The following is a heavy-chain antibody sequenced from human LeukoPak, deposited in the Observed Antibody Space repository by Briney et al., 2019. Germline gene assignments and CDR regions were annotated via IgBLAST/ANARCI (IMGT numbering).Heavy chain of an antibody. CDR2: ISSSGSTI. V-gene: IGHV3-48*03. J-gene: IGHJ4*02. Sequence: GGSLRLSCAASGFSFSSYEMNWVRQAPGKGLEWVSYISSSGSTIYYADPVKGRFTISRDNAKNSLYLQMNSLRAEDTAVYYCARDRYDNSGYHDYWGQGTLVTVSA. CDR3: ARDRYDNSGYHDY. CDR1: GFSFSSYE. D-gene: IGHD3-22*01.